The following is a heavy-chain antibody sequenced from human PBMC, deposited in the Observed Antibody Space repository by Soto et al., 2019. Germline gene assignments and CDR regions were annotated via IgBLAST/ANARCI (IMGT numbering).Heavy chain of an antibody. J-gene: IGHJ4*02. CDR2: IIPILGIA. CDR3: ARREAYCGGDCYYDY. CDR1: GGTFSSYT. D-gene: IGHD2-21*02. Sequence: QVQLVQSGAEVKKPGSSVKVSCKASGGTFSSYTISWVRQAPGQGLEWMGRIIPILGIANYAQKFQGRVTITADKSTSAAYMELSRLRSEDTAVYYCARREAYCGGDCYYDYWGQGTLVTVSS. V-gene: IGHV1-69*02.